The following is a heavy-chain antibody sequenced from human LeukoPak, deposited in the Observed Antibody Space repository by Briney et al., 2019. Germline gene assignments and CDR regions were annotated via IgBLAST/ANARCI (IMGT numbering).Heavy chain of an antibody. Sequence: SETLSLTCTVSGGSISSYYWSWIRQPPGKGLEWIGYIYYSGSTNYNPSLKSRVTISVDTSKNQFSLKLSSVTAADTAVYYCARALSPYYYGSGSYYKLSWFDPWGQGTLVTVSS. CDR2: IYYSGST. V-gene: IGHV4-59*01. CDR3: ARALSPYYYGSGSYYKLSWFDP. D-gene: IGHD3-10*01. CDR1: GGSISSYY. J-gene: IGHJ5*02.